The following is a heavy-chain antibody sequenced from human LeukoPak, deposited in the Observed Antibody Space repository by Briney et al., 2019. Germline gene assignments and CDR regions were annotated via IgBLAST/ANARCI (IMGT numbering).Heavy chain of an antibody. J-gene: IGHJ4*02. CDR1: GYTFTGYY. CDR3: ARDGHGGNSFDF. V-gene: IGHV1-2*02. Sequence: ASVKVSCKASGYTFTGYYMHWVRQAPGQGVEWMGWINANSGGTDYAQKFQDRVTMTRDTSISTAYMELSRLTSDDTAVYYCARDGHGGNSFDFWGQGTVVTVSS. D-gene: IGHD4-23*01. CDR2: INANSGGT.